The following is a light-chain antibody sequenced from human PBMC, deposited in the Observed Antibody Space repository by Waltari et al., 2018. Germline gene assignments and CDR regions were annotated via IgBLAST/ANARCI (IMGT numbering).Light chain of an antibody. Sequence: DVVMTQSPLSLPVTLGQPATISCRSSQSLVHSDGKTYLNWFQQRPVQSPRRLIYKVFNRDSGVPDRFSGSGSGTDFTLTISRVEAEDVGTYYCMQATQWPLTFGQGTKVEIK. V-gene: IGKV2-30*02. CDR2: KVF. CDR3: MQATQWPLT. J-gene: IGKJ1*01. CDR1: QSLVHSDGKTY.